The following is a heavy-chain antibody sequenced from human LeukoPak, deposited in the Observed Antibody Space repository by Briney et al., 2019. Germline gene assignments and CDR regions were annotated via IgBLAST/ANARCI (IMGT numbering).Heavy chain of an antibody. V-gene: IGHV1-69*10. CDR1: GGTFSSYA. CDR3: ARGSRDTYYLDY. J-gene: IGHJ4*02. D-gene: IGHD5-24*01. Sequence: SVKVSCKASGGTFSSYAISWVRQAPGQGLEWMGGIIPILGTANYAQKFQGRVTITADKSTSTAYMELSSLRSEDTAVYYCARGSRDTYYLDYWGQGTLVTVSS. CDR2: IIPILGTA.